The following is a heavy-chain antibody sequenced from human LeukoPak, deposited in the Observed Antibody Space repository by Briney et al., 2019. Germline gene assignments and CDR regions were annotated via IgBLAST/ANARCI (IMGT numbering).Heavy chain of an antibody. J-gene: IGHJ6*02. D-gene: IGHD3-3*01. Sequence: GGSLRLSYAASGFTFSSYWMSWVRQAPGKGLEWVANIKQDGSEKYYVDSVKGRFTISRDNAKNSLYLQMNSLRAEDTAVYYCARDEMEWLLYQVYYYYGMDVWGQGTTVTVSS. V-gene: IGHV3-7*01. CDR1: GFTFSSYW. CDR3: ARDEMEWLLYQVYYYYGMDV. CDR2: IKQDGSEK.